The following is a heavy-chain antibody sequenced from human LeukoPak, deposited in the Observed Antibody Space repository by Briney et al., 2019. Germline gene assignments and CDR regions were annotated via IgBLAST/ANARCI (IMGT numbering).Heavy chain of an antibody. V-gene: IGHV7-4-1*02. CDR1: GYTFTNYY. CDR3: AREGWNIVVVPAASIDY. J-gene: IGHJ4*02. D-gene: IGHD2-2*01. CDR2: INTNTGNP. Sequence: ASVKVSCKASGYTFTNYYMHWVRQAPGQGLEYMGWINTNTGNPTYAQGFTGRFVFSLDTSVSTAYLQISSLKAEDTAVYYCAREGWNIVVVPAASIDYWGQGTLVTVSS.